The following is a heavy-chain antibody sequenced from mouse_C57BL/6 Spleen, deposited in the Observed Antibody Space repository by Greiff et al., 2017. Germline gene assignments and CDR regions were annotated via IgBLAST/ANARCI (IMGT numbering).Heavy chain of an antibody. CDR1: GFTFSSYG. CDR3: ARQVDDGYHYYYAMDY. J-gene: IGHJ4*01. Sequence: EVQLVESGGDLVKPGGSLKLSCAASGFTFSSYGMSWVRQTPDKRLEWVATISSGGSYTYYPASVKGRFTISRTNAKNTLYLQMSSLKSEDTAMYYCARQVDDGYHYYYAMDYWGQGTSVTVSS. V-gene: IGHV5-6*01. D-gene: IGHD2-3*01. CDR2: ISSGGSYT.